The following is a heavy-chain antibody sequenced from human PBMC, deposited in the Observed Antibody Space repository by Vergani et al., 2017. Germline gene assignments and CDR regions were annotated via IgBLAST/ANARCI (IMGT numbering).Heavy chain of an antibody. CDR2: IIPIFGTA. CDR3: AGGGGVVVVPAADYYYMDV. Sequence: QVQLVQSGAEVKKPGSSVKVSCKASGGTFSSYAISWVRQAPGQGLEWMGGIIPIFGTANYARNFQGRVTITADESTSTAYMELSSLRSEDTAVYYCAGGGGVVVVPAADYYYMDVWGKGTTVTVSS. V-gene: IGHV1-69*01. J-gene: IGHJ6*03. CDR1: GGTFSSYA. D-gene: IGHD2-2*01.